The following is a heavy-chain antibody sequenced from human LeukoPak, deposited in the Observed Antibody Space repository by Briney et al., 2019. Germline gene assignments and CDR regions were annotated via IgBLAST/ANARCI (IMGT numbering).Heavy chain of an antibody. CDR1: GFNFSHYG. CDR2: IWYDGSNK. J-gene: IGHJ5*01. D-gene: IGHD3-10*01. CDR3: AKDVNVSGSYSDS. Sequence: PGRSLRLSCAASGFNFSHYGMNWVRQAPGKGLEWVATIWYDGSNKWYADSVKGRFTISRDNSKNTLYLQMNSLRAVDTAVYYCAKDVNVSGSYSDSWGRGTLVTVSS. V-gene: IGHV3-33*06.